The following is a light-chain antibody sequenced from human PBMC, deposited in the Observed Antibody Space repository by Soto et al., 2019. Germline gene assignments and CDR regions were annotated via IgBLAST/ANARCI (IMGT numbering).Light chain of an antibody. CDR2: DVS. CDR1: SSDVGGYNY. CDR3: SSYTTSNTRQIV. Sequence: VLTQPASVSGSPGQSITISCTGTSSDVGGYNYVSWYQQHPGKAPEFMIYDVSNRPSGVSNRFSGSKSGNTASLTISWLQAEDEADYYCSSYTTSNTRQIVFGTGTKVTVL. J-gene: IGLJ1*01. V-gene: IGLV2-14*01.